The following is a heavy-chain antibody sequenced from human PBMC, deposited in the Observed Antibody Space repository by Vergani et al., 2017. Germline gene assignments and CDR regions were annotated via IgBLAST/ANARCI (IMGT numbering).Heavy chain of an antibody. V-gene: IGHV4-31*03. CDR2: IYYSGST. J-gene: IGHJ3*02. D-gene: IGHD2-15*01. CDR3: ARDPCSGGSCYHDAFDI. Sequence: QVQLQESGPGLVKPSQTLSLTCTFSGGSISSGGYYWSWIRQHPGKGLEWIGYIYYSGSTYYNPSLKSRVTISVDTSKNQFSLKLSSVTAADTAVYYCARDPCSGGSCYHDAFDIWGQGTMVTVSS. CDR1: GGSISSGGYY.